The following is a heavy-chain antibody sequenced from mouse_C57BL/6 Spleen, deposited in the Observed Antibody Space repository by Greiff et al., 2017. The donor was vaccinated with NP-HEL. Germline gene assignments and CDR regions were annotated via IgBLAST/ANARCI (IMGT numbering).Heavy chain of an antibody. Sequence: QVQLKQSGAELVRPGASVTLSCKASGYTFTDYEMHWVKQTPVHGLEWIGAIDPETGGTAYNQKFKGKAILTADKSSSTAYMELRSLTSEDSAVYYCTRELGRTWFAYWGQGTLVTVSA. CDR3: TRELGRTWFAY. CDR2: IDPETGGT. J-gene: IGHJ3*01. D-gene: IGHD4-1*01. CDR1: GYTFTDYE. V-gene: IGHV1-15*01.